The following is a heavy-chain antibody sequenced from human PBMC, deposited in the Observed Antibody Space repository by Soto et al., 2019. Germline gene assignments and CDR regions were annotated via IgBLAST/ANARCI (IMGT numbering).Heavy chain of an antibody. CDR2: IIPIFGTA. CDR3: ARSYSSSWYGRPRNNWFDP. J-gene: IGHJ5*02. Sequence: AXVKVSCKASGYTFTSYGIRWVRQAPGQCRGWMGGIIPIFGTANYAQKFQGRVTITADESTSTAYMELSSLRSEDTAVYYCARSYSSSWYGRPRNNWFDPWGQGTLVTVSS. V-gene: IGHV1-69*13. D-gene: IGHD6-13*01. CDR1: GYTFTSYG.